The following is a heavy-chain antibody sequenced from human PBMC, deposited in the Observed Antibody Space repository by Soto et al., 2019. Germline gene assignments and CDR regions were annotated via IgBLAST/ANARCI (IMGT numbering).Heavy chain of an antibody. Sequence: QVQLVQSGAEVKKPGASVKVSCKASGYTFTSYAMHWVRQAPGQRLEWMGWINAGNGNTKYSQKFQGRVTITRDTSASTAYIELSSLRSEDTAVYYCARGLNGYLHYFDYWGQGNLVTVSS. CDR3: ARGLNGYLHYFDY. J-gene: IGHJ4*02. CDR1: GYTFTSYA. CDR2: INAGNGNT. V-gene: IGHV1-3*01. D-gene: IGHD5-18*01.